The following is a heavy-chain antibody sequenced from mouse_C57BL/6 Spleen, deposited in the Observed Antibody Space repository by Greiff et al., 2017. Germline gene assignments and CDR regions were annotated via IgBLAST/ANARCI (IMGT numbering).Heavy chain of an antibody. CDR1: GYTFTSYW. V-gene: IGHV1-55*01. Sequence: QVQLQQSGAELVKPGASVKMSCKASGYTFTSYWITWVKQRPGQGLEWIGDIYPGSGSTNYNEKFKSKATLTVDTSSSTAYMQLSSLTSEDSAVYYCARGGDPYYAMDYWGQGTSVTVSS. J-gene: IGHJ4*01. CDR3: ARGGDPYYAMDY. CDR2: IYPGSGST. D-gene: IGHD3-3*01.